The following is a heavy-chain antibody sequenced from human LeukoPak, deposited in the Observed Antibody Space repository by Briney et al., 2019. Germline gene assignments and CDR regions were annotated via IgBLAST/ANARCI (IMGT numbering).Heavy chain of an antibody. CDR2: INSDGSST. Sequence: PGGSLRLSCAASGFTFSSYWMHWGRQAPGRGLVWVSRINSDGSSTSYADSVKGRFTISRDNAKNTLYLQMNSLRAEDTAVYYCAREKAVYYGSGGFDYWGQGTLVTVSS. CDR3: AREKAVYYGSGGFDY. V-gene: IGHV3-74*01. J-gene: IGHJ4*02. D-gene: IGHD3-10*01. CDR1: GFTFSSYW.